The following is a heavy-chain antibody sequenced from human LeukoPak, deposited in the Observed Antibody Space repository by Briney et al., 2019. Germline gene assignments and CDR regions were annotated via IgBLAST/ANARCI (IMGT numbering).Heavy chain of an antibody. D-gene: IGHD3-10*01. CDR1: GYTFTSYG. CDR3: ARARSGGSGSYYPSGGMDV. Sequence: ASVKVSCKASGYTFTSYGISWVRQAPGQGLEWMGWISAYNGNTNYAQKLQGRVTMTRDTSTSTVYMELSSLRSEDTAVYYCARARSGGSGSYYPSGGMDVWGQGTTVTVSS. V-gene: IGHV1-18*01. CDR2: ISAYNGNT. J-gene: IGHJ6*02.